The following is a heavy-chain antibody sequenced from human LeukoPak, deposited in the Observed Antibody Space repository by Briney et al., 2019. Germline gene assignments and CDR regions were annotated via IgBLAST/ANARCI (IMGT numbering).Heavy chain of an antibody. CDR2: INSDGSST. V-gene: IGHV3-74*01. CDR3: ATLTGDDAFDI. J-gene: IGHJ3*02. CDR1: GFTFSSYW. Sequence: GGSLRLSCAASGFTFSSYWMHWVRQAPGQGLVWVSRINSDGSSTSYADSVKGRFTISRDNAKNTLYLQMNSLRAEDTAVYYCATLTGDDAFDIWGQGTMVTVSS. D-gene: IGHD7-27*01.